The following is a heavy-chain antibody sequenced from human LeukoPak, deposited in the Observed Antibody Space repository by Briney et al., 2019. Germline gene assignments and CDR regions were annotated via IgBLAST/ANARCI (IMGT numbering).Heavy chain of an antibody. J-gene: IGHJ4*02. D-gene: IGHD3-3*01. CDR1: GYTFTGYY. V-gene: IGHV1-2*02. CDR3: ARGSKSITIFGVVKRGPFNY. CDR2: INPNSGGT. Sequence: GASVKVSCKASGYTFTGYYMHWVRQAPGQGLEWMGWINPNSGGTNYAQKFQGRVTMTRDTSISTAYMELSRLRSDDTAVYYCARGSKSITIFGVVKRGPFNYWGQGTLVTVSS.